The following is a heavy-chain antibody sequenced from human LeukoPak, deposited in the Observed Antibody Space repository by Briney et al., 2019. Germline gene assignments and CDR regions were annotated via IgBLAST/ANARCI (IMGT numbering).Heavy chain of an antibody. V-gene: IGHV4-34*01. D-gene: IGHD7-27*01. CDR3: ARGFRGDNFDY. CDR1: GGSFSGYY. CDR2: INHSEST. Sequence: SETLSLTCAVYGGSFSGYYWSWIRQPPGKGLEWIGEINHSESTDYNPSLKSRVTISLHPSKNQFSLKLSSVTAADTAVYYCARGFRGDNFDYWGQGTLVTVSS. J-gene: IGHJ4*02.